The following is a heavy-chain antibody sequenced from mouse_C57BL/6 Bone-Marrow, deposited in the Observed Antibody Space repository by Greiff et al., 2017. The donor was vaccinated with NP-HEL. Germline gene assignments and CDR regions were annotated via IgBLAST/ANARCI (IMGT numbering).Heavy chain of an antibody. CDR1: GFTFTDYY. CDR2: IRNKANGYTT. J-gene: IGHJ2*01. V-gene: IGHV7-3*01. Sequence: DVHLVESGGGLVQPGGSLSLSCAASGFTFTDYYMSWVRQPPGKALEWLGFIRNKANGYTTEYSASVKGRFTISRDNSQSILYLQMNALRAEDSATYYCARYTVYFDYWGQGTTLTVSS. CDR3: ARYTVYFDY.